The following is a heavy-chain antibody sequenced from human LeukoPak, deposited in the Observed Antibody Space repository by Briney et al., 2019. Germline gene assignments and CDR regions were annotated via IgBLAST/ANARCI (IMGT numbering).Heavy chain of an antibody. CDR2: IYPSDSDT. J-gene: IGHJ4*02. CDR3: ARVGRTHNGLDY. Sequence: GESLKISCQVSGYSFTIYWIGWVRQMPGKGLEWMGVIYPSDSDTRYSPSFQGQVTISADKSFSTAYLQWSSLKASDTAMYYCARVGRTHNGLDYWGQGTLVTVSS. V-gene: IGHV5-51*01. D-gene: IGHD2-8*01. CDR1: GYSFTIYW.